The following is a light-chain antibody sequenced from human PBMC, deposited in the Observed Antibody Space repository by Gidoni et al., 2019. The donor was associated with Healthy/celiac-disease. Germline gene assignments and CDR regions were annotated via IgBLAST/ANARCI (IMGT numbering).Light chain of an antibody. CDR2: DAS. CDR1: QSVSSY. V-gene: IGKV3-11*01. CDR3: QQRSNWPPGYT. Sequence: IVLTQSPATLSLSPGARATLSCRASQSVSSYLAWYQQKPGQAPRLLIYDASNRATGIPARFSGSGSGTDFTLTISSLEPEDFAVYYCQQRSNWPPGYTFXQXTKLEIK. J-gene: IGKJ2*01.